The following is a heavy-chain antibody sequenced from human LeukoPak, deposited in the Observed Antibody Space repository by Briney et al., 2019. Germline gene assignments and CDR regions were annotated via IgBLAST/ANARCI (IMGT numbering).Heavy chain of an antibody. Sequence: PGGSLRLSCAASGFTVSSNYMSWVRQAPGKGLEWVSDIYSGGSTYYADSVKGRFTISSDNTKNTQYLQMNSLRAEDTAVYYCARDFSSGSSGYYYYMDVWGKGTTVTVSS. CDR1: GFTVSSNY. J-gene: IGHJ6*03. D-gene: IGHD3-3*01. V-gene: IGHV3-66*02. CDR3: ARDFSSGSSGYYYYMDV. CDR2: IYSGGST.